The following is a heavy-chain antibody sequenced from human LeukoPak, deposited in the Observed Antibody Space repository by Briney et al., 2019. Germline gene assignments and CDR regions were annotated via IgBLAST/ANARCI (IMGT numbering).Heavy chain of an antibody. D-gene: IGHD6-13*01. CDR2: IYYSGST. J-gene: IGHJ6*02. CDR3: AGIAAPYYYYGMDV. CDR1: GGSISSGGYY. V-gene: IGHV4-31*03. Sequence: PSETLSLTCTVSGGSISSGGYYWSWIRRHPGKGLEWIGYIYYSGSTYYNPSLKSRVTISVDTSKNQFSLKLSSVTAADTAVYYCAGIAAPYYYYGMDVWGQGTTVTVSS.